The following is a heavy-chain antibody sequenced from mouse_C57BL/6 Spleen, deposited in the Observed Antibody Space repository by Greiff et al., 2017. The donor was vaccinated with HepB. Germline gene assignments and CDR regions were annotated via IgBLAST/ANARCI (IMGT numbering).Heavy chain of an antibody. J-gene: IGHJ2*01. V-gene: IGHV14-2*01. CDR2: IDPEDGEP. CDR1: GFNIKAYY. Sequence: VQLQQSGAELVKPGASVKLSCTASGFNIKAYYMHWVKQRTEQGLEWIGRIDPEDGEPKYAPKFQGKATITADTSSNTASRQLSSLTSEDTAVYYCASAGNAYFDDWGQGTTLTVSS. CDR3: ASAGNAYFDD. D-gene: IGHD2-1*01.